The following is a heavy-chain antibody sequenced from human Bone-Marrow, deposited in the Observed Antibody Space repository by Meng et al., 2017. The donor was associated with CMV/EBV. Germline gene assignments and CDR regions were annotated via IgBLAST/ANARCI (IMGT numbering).Heavy chain of an antibody. Sequence: GESLKISCKGSGYSFTSYWIGWVRQMPGKGLEWMGIIYPGDSDTRYSPSFQGQVTISADKSISTAYLQWSSLKASDTAMYYCARTWRTVSYCSSTSCLTHMNWFDPWGQGTLVTVSS. D-gene: IGHD2-2*01. CDR2: IYPGDSDT. J-gene: IGHJ5*02. CDR1: GYSFTSYW. CDR3: ARTWRTVSYCSSTSCLTHMNWFDP. V-gene: IGHV5-51*01.